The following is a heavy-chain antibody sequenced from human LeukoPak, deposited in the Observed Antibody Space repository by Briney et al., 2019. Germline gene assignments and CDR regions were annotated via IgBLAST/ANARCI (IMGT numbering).Heavy chain of an antibody. D-gene: IGHD3-10*01. J-gene: IGHJ4*02. CDR2: ISNSGSSK. CDR1: GFTFSSCE. V-gene: IGHV3-48*03. CDR3: ARARVPGELNY. Sequence: GGSLRLSCAASGFTFSSCEMNWVRQAPGKGLEWLPYISNSGSSKYYADSVRGRFTISRDNAKNSLYLQMNSLRAEDTAVYYCARARVPGELNYWGQGTLVTVSS.